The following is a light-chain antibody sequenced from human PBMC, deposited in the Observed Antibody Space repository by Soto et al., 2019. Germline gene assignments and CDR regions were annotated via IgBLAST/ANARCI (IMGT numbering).Light chain of an antibody. J-gene: IGKJ5*01. CDR3: QQNHSPPPIT. CDR2: AAS. V-gene: IGKV1-39*01. CDR1: QSITRF. Sequence: DIKMTQSPSSLSASVGDRVTITCRASQSITRFLNWYQQKPGKAPKLLIYAASSLESGVPSRFSGSGSGTDFTLTISSLQPEDFATYYCQQNHSPPPITFGQGTRLEI.